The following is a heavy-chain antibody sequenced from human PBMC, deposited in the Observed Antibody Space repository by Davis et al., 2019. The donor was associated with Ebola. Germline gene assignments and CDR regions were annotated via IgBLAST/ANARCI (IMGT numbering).Heavy chain of an antibody. CDR1: GGSFSGYY. D-gene: IGHD6-13*01. CDR2: IYYSGST. J-gene: IGHJ4*02. CDR3: ARQASWYGFDY. V-gene: IGHV4-34*01. Sequence: SQTLSLTCAVYGGSFSGYYWSWIRQPPGKGLEWIGSIYYSGSTYYNPSLKSRVTISVDTSKNQFSLKLSSVTAADTAVYYCARQASWYGFDYWGQGTLVTVSS.